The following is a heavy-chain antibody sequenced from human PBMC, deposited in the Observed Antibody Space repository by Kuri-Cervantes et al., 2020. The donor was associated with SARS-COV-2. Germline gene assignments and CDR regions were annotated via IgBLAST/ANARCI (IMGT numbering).Heavy chain of an antibody. J-gene: IGHJ5*02. CDR2: IYHSGST. CDR3: ARAKMGFLEWDNWFDP. V-gene: IGHV4-38-2*01. CDR1: GYSISSGYY. D-gene: IGHD3-3*01. Sequence: SETLSLTCAVSGYSISSGYYWSWIRQPPGKGLEWIGSIYHSGSTYYNPSLKSRVTISVDTSKNQFSLKLSSVTAADTAVYYCARAKMGFLEWDNWFDPWGQGTLVTVSS.